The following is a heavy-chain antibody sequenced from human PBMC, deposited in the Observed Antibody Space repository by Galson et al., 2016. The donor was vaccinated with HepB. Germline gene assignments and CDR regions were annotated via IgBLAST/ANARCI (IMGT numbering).Heavy chain of an antibody. CDR3: VKESPVRGNHFEY. D-gene: IGHD3-16*01. CDR1: GFRFSSYA. V-gene: IGHV3-23*01. J-gene: IGHJ4*02. CDR2: ISATGGTT. Sequence: SLRLSCAASGFRFSSYAMSWVRQAPGKGLQWVSAISATGGTTYYGESVKGRFTISRDNSKNTLYLQMNSLRAEDTAVYYCVKESPVRGNHFEYWGQGTLVTVSS.